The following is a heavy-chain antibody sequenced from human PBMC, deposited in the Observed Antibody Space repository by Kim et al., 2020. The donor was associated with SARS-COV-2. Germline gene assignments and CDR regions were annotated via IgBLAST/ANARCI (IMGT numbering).Heavy chain of an antibody. Sequence: GGSLRLSCAASGFTFSSYSMNWVRQAPGKGLEWVSSISSSSSYIYYADSVKGRFTISRDNAKNSLYLQMNSLRAEDTAVYYCASHYYYDSSGYYPYPFDYWGQGTLVTVSS. J-gene: IGHJ4*02. CDR2: ISSSSSYI. CDR1: GFTFSSYS. V-gene: IGHV3-21*01. CDR3: ASHYYYDSSGYYPYPFDY. D-gene: IGHD3-22*01.